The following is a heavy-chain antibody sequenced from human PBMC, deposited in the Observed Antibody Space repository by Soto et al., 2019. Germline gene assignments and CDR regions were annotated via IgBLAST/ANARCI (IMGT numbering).Heavy chain of an antibody. CDR1: GFTFSRVS. J-gene: IGHJ4*02. CDR2: ISSGSSDT. V-gene: IGHV3-21*06. CDR3: ARDDDNDANALDY. Sequence: PGGSLRLSCEASGFTFSRVSMNWVRQVPGKGLEWVASISSGSSDTWYVDSVKGRFTISRDNSKNTLDLQMNNLRDEDTAVYYCARDDDNDANALDYWGPGTLVTVSS.